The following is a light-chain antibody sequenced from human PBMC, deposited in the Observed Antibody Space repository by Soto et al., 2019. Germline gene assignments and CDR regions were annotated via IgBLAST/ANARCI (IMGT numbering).Light chain of an antibody. CDR3: QQRSNWPPLT. Sequence: IVLTQSPGILSLSPGERATLSCRASQSVSSSYLAWYQQKPGQAPRLLIYDASNRATGIPARFSGSGSGTDFTLTISSLEPEDFAVYYCQQRSNWPPLTFGGGTKVDIK. CDR2: DAS. J-gene: IGKJ4*01. CDR1: QSVSSSY. V-gene: IGKV3-11*01.